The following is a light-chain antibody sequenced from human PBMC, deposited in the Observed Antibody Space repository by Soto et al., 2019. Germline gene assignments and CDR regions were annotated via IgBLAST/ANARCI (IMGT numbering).Light chain of an antibody. CDR3: QRYGTSPPLT. Sequence: EIGLTQSTGTLSLSPGETATVSCRASQTVSSNFLAWYQQKPGQAPRLLISGASSRAAGIPDRFSGSGSATDFTLTISRLEPEDFAVYYCQRYGTSPPLTFGGGTKVEIK. V-gene: IGKV3-20*01. J-gene: IGKJ4*01. CDR1: QTVSSNF. CDR2: GAS.